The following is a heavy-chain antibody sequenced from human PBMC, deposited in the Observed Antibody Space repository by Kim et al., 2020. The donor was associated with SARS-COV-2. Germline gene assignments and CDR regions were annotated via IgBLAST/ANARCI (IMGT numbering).Heavy chain of an antibody. Sequence: GGSLRLSCAASGFTFSDYYMSWIRQAPGKGLEWASYISSSSSYTNYADSVKGRFTISRDNAKNSLYLQMNSLRAEDTAVYYCARDGGKPNYDFWSGSRKAYYYGMDVWGQGTTVTVSS. D-gene: IGHD3-3*01. CDR1: GFTFSDYY. CDR2: ISSSSSYT. V-gene: IGHV3-11*05. CDR3: ARDGGKPNYDFWSGSRKAYYYGMDV. J-gene: IGHJ6*02.